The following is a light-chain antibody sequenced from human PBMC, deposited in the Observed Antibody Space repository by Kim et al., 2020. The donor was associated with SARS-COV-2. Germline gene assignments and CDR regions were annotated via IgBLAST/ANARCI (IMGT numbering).Light chain of an antibody. J-gene: IGKJ2*01. CDR1: QSVSSSY. CDR2: GAS. CDR3: QQYGSSPYS. V-gene: IGKV3-20*01. Sequence: EIVLTQSPGTLSLSPGERATLSCRASQSVSSSYVAWYQQKPGQAPRLFIYGASSRATGIPDRFSGSGSGTDFTLTISRLEPEDIAVYYCQQYGSSPYSFGQGTNLEI.